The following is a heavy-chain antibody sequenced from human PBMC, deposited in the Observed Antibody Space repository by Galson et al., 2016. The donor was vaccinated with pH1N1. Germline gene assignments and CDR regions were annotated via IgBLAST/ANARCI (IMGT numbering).Heavy chain of an antibody. CDR2: IYPGDSDT. D-gene: IGHD3-16*01. V-gene: IGHV5-51*03. J-gene: IGHJ6*02. CDR3: ERGSPFGIFFGMDV. CDR1: GYDFSHFW. Sequence: QSGAEVKQSGESLQISCKSSGYDFSHFWIGWVRQVPGKGLEWMGIIYPGDSDTRYSPSFQGLVTISVDKSISTAYLQWSSLQASDTAMYFCERGSPFGIFFGMDVWGQGTPVTVAS.